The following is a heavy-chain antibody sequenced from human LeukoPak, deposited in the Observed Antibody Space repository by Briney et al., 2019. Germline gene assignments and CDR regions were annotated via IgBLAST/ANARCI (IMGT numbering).Heavy chain of an antibody. D-gene: IGHD3-22*01. CDR2: IYYTGST. Sequence: SETLSLTCIVSGGSITSYYWNWIRQPPGKGLEWIGYIYYTGSTNSNPSLKSRLTISLDTSKNQFSLKLTSVTAADTAIYYCASSYFYDGNRYFDYWGQGALVTVSS. V-gene: IGHV4-59*08. J-gene: IGHJ4*02. CDR1: GGSITSYY. CDR3: ASSYFYDGNRYFDY.